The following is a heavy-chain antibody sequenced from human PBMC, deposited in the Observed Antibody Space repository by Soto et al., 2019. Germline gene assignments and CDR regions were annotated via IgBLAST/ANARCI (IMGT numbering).Heavy chain of an antibody. CDR3: AKGEVRGIIPSYFDY. CDR2: ISSSSSTI. J-gene: IGHJ4*02. D-gene: IGHD3-10*01. V-gene: IGHV3-48*01. CDR1: GFTFSSYS. Sequence: PGGSLRLSCAASGFTFSSYSMNWVRQAPGKGLEWVSYISSSSSTIYYADSVKGRFTISRDNAKNSLYLQMDSLRAEDTAVYYCAKGEVRGIIPSYFDYWGLGTLVTVSS.